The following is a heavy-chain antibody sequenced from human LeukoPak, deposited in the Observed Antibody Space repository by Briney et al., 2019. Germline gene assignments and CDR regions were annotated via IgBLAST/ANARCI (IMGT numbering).Heavy chain of an antibody. V-gene: IGHV3-30-3*01. CDR2: ISYDGSNK. Sequence: PGGSLRLSCAASGFTFSSYAMHRVRQAPGKGLEWVAVISYDGSNKYYADSVKGRFTISRDNSKNTLYLQMNSLRAEDTAVYYCARDPYDSSGYSYFDYWGQGTLVTVSS. CDR3: ARDPYDSSGYSYFDY. J-gene: IGHJ4*02. D-gene: IGHD3-22*01. CDR1: GFTFSSYA.